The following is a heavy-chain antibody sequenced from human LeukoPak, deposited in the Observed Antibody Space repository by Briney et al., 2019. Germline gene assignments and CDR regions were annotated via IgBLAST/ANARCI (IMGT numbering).Heavy chain of an antibody. V-gene: IGHV1-2*02. CDR3: ARLGYYYGSGSYFYWFDP. Sequence: ASVKVSCKASGYTFTGYYMHWVRQAPGQGLEWMGWINPNSGGTNYAQKFQGRVTMTRDTSISTAYMELSRLRSDDTAVYYCARLGYYYGSGSYFYWFDPWGQGTLVTVSS. D-gene: IGHD3-10*01. CDR1: GYTFTGYY. CDR2: INPNSGGT. J-gene: IGHJ5*02.